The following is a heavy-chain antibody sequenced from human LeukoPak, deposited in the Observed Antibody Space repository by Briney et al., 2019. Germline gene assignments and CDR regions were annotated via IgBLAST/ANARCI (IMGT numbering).Heavy chain of an antibody. CDR3: ARTPRNYYDSSGYPVNYYFDY. Sequence: GASVKVSCKASGGTFSSYAISWVRQAPGQGLEWMGGIIPIFGTANYAQKFQGRVTITADESTSTAYMELSSLRSEDTAVYYCARTPRNYYDSSGYPVNYYFDYWGQGTLVTVSS. V-gene: IGHV1-69*13. J-gene: IGHJ4*02. D-gene: IGHD3-22*01. CDR1: GGTFSSYA. CDR2: IIPIFGTA.